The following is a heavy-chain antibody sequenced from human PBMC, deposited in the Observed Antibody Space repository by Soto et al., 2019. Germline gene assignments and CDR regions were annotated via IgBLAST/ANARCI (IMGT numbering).Heavy chain of an antibody. CDR1: GFTFSIYA. CDR3: AKDRSRDYGDYVGRYFDY. Sequence: GGSLRLSCAASGFTFSIYAMSWFRQAPGKGLEWVSAISGSGGSTYYADSVKGRFTISRDNSKNTLYLQMNSLRAEDTAVYYCAKDRSRDYGDYVGRYFDYWGQGTLVTVSS. CDR2: ISGSGGST. J-gene: IGHJ4*02. D-gene: IGHD4-17*01. V-gene: IGHV3-23*01.